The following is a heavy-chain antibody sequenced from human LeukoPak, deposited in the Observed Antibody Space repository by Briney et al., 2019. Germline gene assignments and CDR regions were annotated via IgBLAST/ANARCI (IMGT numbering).Heavy chain of an antibody. D-gene: IGHD3-10*01. Sequence: KPSESLSLTCALYGGSFSGCYWSWIRQPPGKGLEWIGEINHSGSTNYNPSLKSRVTISVDTSKNQFSLKLSSVTAADTAVYDCARGVGYYGSGSSQVIGDYWGQGTLVTVSS. CDR1: GGSFSGCY. CDR3: ARGVGYYGSGSSQVIGDY. J-gene: IGHJ4*02. CDR2: INHSGST. V-gene: IGHV4-34*01.